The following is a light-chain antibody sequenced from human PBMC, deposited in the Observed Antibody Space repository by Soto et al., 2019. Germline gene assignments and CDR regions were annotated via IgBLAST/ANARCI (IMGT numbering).Light chain of an antibody. CDR3: QQYGGSPWT. J-gene: IGKJ1*01. V-gene: IGKV3-20*01. CDR2: DAS. CDR1: QSVSSSY. Sequence: EIVLTQSPGTLCLSPGERVTLSCRAIQSVSSSYLAWYQQKPGQAPRRLIYDASNRATGIPDRFSGSGSGTDFTLTISRLESEDFAVYYCQQYGGSPWTFGQGTKVAI.